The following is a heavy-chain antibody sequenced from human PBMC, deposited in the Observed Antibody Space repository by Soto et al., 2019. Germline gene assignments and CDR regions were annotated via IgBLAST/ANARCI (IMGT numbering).Heavy chain of an antibody. D-gene: IGHD3-22*01. J-gene: IGHJ4*02. CDR1: GYSFTIYC. Sequence: LGESLKISCKGSGYSFTIYCIGWVRQRPWKGLEWMGIIYPGDSDTRYSPSFQGQVTISADKSISTAYLQWSSLKASDTAMYYCARTRREYYYDSSGYAPPFDYWGQGTLVTVSS. CDR3: ARTRREYYYDSSGYAPPFDY. V-gene: IGHV5-51*01. CDR2: IYPGDSDT.